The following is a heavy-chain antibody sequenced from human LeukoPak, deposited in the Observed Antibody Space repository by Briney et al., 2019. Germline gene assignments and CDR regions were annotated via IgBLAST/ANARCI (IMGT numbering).Heavy chain of an antibody. Sequence: SETLSLTCAVYGGSFSGYYWSWIRQPPGKGPEWIGEINHSGNTDYNPSLKSRVTISVDTSKNQFSLKLSSVTAADTAVYYCAKTPTALVRGGYYFDNWARGTPVTVSS. D-gene: IGHD6-6*01. J-gene: IGHJ4*02. V-gene: IGHV4-34*01. CDR1: GGSFSGYY. CDR2: INHSGNT. CDR3: AKTPTALVRGGYYFDN.